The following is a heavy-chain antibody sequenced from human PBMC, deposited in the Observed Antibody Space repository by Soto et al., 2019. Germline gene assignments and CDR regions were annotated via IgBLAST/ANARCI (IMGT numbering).Heavy chain of an antibody. CDR3: ATDLKWAVRGMDV. J-gene: IGHJ6*02. CDR2: FDPEDGET. V-gene: IGHV1-24*01. Sequence: ASVKVSCKVSGYTLTELSMHWVRQAPGKGLEWMGGFDPEDGETIYAQKFQGRVTMTKDTSTDTAYMELSSLRSEDTAVYYCATDLKWAVRGMDVWGQGTTVTVSS. D-gene: IGHD1-26*01. CDR1: GYTLTELS.